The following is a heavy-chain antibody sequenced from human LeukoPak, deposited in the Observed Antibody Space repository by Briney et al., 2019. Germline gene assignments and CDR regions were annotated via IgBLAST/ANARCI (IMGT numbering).Heavy chain of an antibody. D-gene: IGHD3-3*01. V-gene: IGHV3-21*01. CDR1: GFTFSSYS. CDR2: IISSSSYI. J-gene: IGHJ4*02. CDR3: ARGGLRFLEWLPSAIDY. Sequence: GGSLRFSGAASGFTFSSYSMNWFRQAPGKGLKWVSTIISSSSYIYYADSVKGRFTISRDNAKNSLYLQMNSLRAEDTAVYYCARGGLRFLEWLPSAIDYWGQGTLVTVSS.